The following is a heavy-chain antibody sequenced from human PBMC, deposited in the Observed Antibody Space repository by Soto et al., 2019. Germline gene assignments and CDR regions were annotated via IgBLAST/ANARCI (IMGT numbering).Heavy chain of an antibody. J-gene: IGHJ4*02. Sequence: GESLKISCXASGYFFPNYWIAWVRQLPGKGLEWMGILYPGDSDIRYSPSFQGQVTISADNSIGTAYLQWSSLRASDTALYYCARRGSGYDDPFDYWGQGSLVTVSS. V-gene: IGHV5-51*01. D-gene: IGHD5-12*01. CDR2: LYPGDSDI. CDR1: GYFFPNYW. CDR3: ARRGSGYDDPFDY.